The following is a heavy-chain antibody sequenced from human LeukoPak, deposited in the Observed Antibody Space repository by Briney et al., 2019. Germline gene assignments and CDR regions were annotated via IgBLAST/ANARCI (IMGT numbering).Heavy chain of an antibody. J-gene: IGHJ5*02. D-gene: IGHD3-10*01. CDR2: IYYSGST. Sequence: KSSETLSLTCTVSGDSISRSDYYWSWVRQPPGKGLEWIAHIYYSGSTYYNPSLKSRVIISVDTSKNQFSLKLSSVAAADTAVYYCVKLGVIISNWFDPWGQGTLVTVSS. CDR3: VKLGVIISNWFDP. CDR1: GDSISRSDYY. V-gene: IGHV4-30-4*08.